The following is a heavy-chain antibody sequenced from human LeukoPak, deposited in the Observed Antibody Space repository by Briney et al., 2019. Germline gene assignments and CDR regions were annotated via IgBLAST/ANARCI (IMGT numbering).Heavy chain of an antibody. CDR1: GGSISSGGYY. Sequence: SETLSLTCTVSGGSISSGGYYWSWIRQHPGKGLEWIGYIYYSGSTYYNPSLKSRVTISVDTSKNQFSLKLSSVTAADTAVYYCARDNVALSHFDYWGQGTLVTVSS. D-gene: IGHD2-15*01. V-gene: IGHV4-31*03. CDR3: ARDNVALSHFDY. J-gene: IGHJ4*02. CDR2: IYYSGST.